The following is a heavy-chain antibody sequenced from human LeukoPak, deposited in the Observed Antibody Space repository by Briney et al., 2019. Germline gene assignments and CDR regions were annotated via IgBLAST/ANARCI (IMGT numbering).Heavy chain of an antibody. Sequence: ASVKVSCKASGYTFTGYYMHWVRRAPGQGLEWMGWINPNSGGTNYAQKFQGRVTMTRDTSISTAYMELSRLRSDDTAVYYCASPVGSRYYDSSGYFFGGPLDYWGQGTLVTVSS. V-gene: IGHV1-2*02. CDR2: INPNSGGT. CDR3: ASPVGSRYYDSSGYFFGGPLDY. CDR1: GYTFTGYY. J-gene: IGHJ4*02. D-gene: IGHD3-22*01.